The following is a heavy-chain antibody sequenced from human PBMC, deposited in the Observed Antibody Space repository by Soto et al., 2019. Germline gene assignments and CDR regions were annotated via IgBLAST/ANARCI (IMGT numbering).Heavy chain of an antibody. CDR2: ISGSDGKT. Sequence: GGALRLSCAAAGVSVGSDALSWVRQAPGKGLEWVSTISGSDGKTFYAASVKGRFSISRDTSQSTLYLQMNSLRADDTAMYYCARWSYLDYWGQGTPVTVAS. D-gene: IGHD3-3*01. CDR3: ARWSYLDY. V-gene: IGHV3-23*01. J-gene: IGHJ4*02. CDR1: GVSVGSDA.